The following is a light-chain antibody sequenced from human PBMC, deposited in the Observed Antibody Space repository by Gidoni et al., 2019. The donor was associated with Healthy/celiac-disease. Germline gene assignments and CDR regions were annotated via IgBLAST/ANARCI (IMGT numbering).Light chain of an antibody. J-gene: IGKJ2*01. V-gene: IGKV3-15*01. CDR3: QQYNNWPPNT. Sequence: QSPATLSVSPGERATLSCRASQSVSSNLAWYQQKPGQAPRLRIYGASTRATGIPARFSGSGSGTEFTLTISSLQSEDFAVYYCQQYNNWPPNTFGQGTKLEIK. CDR1: QSVSSN. CDR2: GAS.